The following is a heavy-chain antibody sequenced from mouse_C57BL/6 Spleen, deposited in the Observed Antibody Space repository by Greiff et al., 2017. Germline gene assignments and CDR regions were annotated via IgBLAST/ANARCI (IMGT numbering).Heavy chain of an antibody. CDR1: GFTFSDYG. D-gene: IGHD2-12*01. CDR3: ARRGLYPDYYAMDY. V-gene: IGHV5-17*01. J-gene: IGHJ4*01. Sequence: EVMLVESGGGLVKPGGSLKLSCAASGFTFSDYGMHWVRQAPEKGLEWVAYISSGGSTIYYADTVKGRFTISRDNAKNTLFLQMTSLRSEDTAMYYCARRGLYPDYYAMDYWGQGTSVTVSS. CDR2: ISSGGSTI.